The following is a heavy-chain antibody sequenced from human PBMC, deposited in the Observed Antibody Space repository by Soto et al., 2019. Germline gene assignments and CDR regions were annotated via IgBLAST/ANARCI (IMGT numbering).Heavy chain of an antibody. J-gene: IGHJ4*02. D-gene: IGHD4-4*01. CDR2: IYWDDDK. Sequence: QITLKGSGPTLVKPTQTLTLTCSFSGFSLSTTGVAVGWIRQPPGKALVCLVLIYWDDDKRYSPCLKSRLTITRDTSKNQVVLTITDMDPVDTATYYCAHRVDYRRIWNTGYFDYWGQEPLLTVSP. CDR3: AHRVDYRRIWNTGYFDY. CDR1: GFSLSTTGVA. V-gene: IGHV2-5*02.